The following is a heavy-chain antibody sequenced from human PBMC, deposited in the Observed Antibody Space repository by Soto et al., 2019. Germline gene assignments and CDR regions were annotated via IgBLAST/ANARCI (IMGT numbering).Heavy chain of an antibody. D-gene: IGHD1-26*01. J-gene: IGHJ5*02. Sequence: PSESLSLTCAVSCASISGFDWSWIRKSAGKGLEWIGRIYATGTTDYNPSLKSRVMKSVDTSKKQFTLKLRSVTAADTAVYYCVRDGAKTLRDWFDPWGQGISVTVSS. CDR1: CASISGFD. V-gene: IGHV4-4*07. CDR3: VRDGAKTLRDWFDP. CDR2: IYATGTT.